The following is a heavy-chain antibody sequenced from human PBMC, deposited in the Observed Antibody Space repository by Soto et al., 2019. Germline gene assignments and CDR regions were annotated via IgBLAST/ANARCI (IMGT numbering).Heavy chain of an antibody. CDR2: IYGGGTT. J-gene: IGHJ4*02. CDR3: VQTTGWPGFDF. Sequence: EVQLAESGGGLIQPGGSLRLSCAASGFTVSSKYMTWVRQAPGKGLEWVSVIYGGGTTYYADSVKGRFTISRDNSKNTLYLQVNSLTAEHTAVYYCVQTTGWPGFDFWGQGTLVTVSS. V-gene: IGHV3-53*01. D-gene: IGHD6-19*01. CDR1: GFTVSSKY.